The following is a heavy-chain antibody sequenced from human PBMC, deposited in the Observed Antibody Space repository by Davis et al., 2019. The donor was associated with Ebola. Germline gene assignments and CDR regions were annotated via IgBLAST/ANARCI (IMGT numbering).Heavy chain of an antibody. Sequence: AASVQVSCKASGYTFTSYRISWVRQAPRQGLEWMGRISAFSGNTNYPQKLQGRVTMTTDTSTSTAYMELRSLRSDDKAVYYCARRDYGDYGAFWGQGTLVTVSS. D-gene: IGHD4-17*01. CDR2: ISAFSGNT. J-gene: IGHJ4*02. CDR3: ARRDYGDYGAF. CDR1: GYTFTSYR. V-gene: IGHV1-18*01.